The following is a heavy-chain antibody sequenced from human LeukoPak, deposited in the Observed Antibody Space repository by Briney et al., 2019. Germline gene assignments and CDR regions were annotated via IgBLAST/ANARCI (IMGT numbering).Heavy chain of an antibody. J-gene: IGHJ4*02. CDR2: INPNSGGT. D-gene: IGHD6-19*01. Sequence: ASVKVSCTASGYTFTGYYMHWVRQAPGQGLEWMGRINPNSGGTNYAQKFQGRVTMTRDTSISTAYMELSRLRSDDTAVYYCARPSSSGWIYFDYWGQGTLVTVSS. CDR1: GYTFTGYY. V-gene: IGHV1-2*06. CDR3: ARPSSSGWIYFDY.